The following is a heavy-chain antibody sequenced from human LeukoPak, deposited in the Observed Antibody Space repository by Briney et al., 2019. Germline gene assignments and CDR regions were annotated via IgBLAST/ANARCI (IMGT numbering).Heavy chain of an antibody. CDR1: GGSFSGYY. CDR2: INHSGST. J-gene: IGHJ4*02. CDR3: ARGLHYDSCGYYPPFDY. D-gene: IGHD3-22*01. Sequence: PSETLSLTCAVYGGSFSGYYWSWIRQPPGKGLEWIGEINHSGSTNYNPSLKSRVTISVDTSKNQFSLKLSSVTAADTAVYYCARGLHYDSCGYYPPFDYWGQGTLVTVSS. V-gene: IGHV4-34*01.